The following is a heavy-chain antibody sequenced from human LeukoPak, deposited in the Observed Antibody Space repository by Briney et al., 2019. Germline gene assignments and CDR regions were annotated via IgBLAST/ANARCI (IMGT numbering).Heavy chain of an antibody. CDR3: AKVGSGGSDPINYDY. CDR1: GFTFSSYA. CDR2: ISGSGGST. J-gene: IGHJ4*02. Sequence: GGSLRLSCAASGFTFSSYAMSWVRQAPGKGLEWVSAISGSGGSTYYADSVKGRFTISRDNSKNTLYLQMNSLRAEDTAVYYCAKVGSGGSDPINYDYWGQGTLVTVSS. D-gene: IGHD5-24*01. V-gene: IGHV3-23*01.